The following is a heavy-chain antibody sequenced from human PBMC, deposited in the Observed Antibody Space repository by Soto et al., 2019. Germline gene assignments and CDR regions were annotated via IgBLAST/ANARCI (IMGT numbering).Heavy chain of an antibody. D-gene: IGHD3-3*01. V-gene: IGHV3-53*01. CDR1: GFTVTSNH. Sequence: EVQLVESGGGLFQPGGSLRLSCAASGFTVTSNHLSWVRQAPGKGLEWVSLIYSGSTTYYADSVRGRFTISRDNANNTLFLPMSSLRGEDTAVYYCARISYDYYYFYGMDVWGQGTTVTV. CDR2: IYSGSTT. CDR3: ARISYDYYYFYGMDV. J-gene: IGHJ6*02.